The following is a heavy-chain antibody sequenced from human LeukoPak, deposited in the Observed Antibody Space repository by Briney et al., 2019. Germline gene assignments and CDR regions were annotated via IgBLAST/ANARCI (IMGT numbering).Heavy chain of an antibody. Sequence: SVKVSCKASGGTFSSYAISWVRQAPGQGLERMGRIIPILGIANYAQKFQGRVTITADKSTSTAYMELSSLRSEDTAVYYCARDDYSNYYFDYWGQGTLVTVSS. J-gene: IGHJ4*02. V-gene: IGHV1-69*04. D-gene: IGHD4-4*01. CDR2: IIPILGIA. CDR3: ARDDYSNYYFDY. CDR1: GGTFSSYA.